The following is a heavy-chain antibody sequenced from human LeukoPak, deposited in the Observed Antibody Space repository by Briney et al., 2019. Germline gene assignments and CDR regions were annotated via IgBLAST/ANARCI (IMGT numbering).Heavy chain of an antibody. CDR3: AKDRSWQDDYFDY. D-gene: IGHD2-15*01. V-gene: IGHV3-23*01. CDR2: ISGSGGST. CDR1: GFTFSDYY. J-gene: IGHJ4*02. Sequence: PGGTLRLSCAASGFTFSDYYMSWIRQAPGKGLEWVSAISGSGGSTYYADPVKGRFTISRDNSKNTLYLQMNSLRAEDTAVYYCAKDRSWQDDYFDYWGQGTLVTVSS.